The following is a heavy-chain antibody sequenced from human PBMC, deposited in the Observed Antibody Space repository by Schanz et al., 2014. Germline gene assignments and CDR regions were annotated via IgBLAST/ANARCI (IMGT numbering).Heavy chain of an antibody. CDR1: GYTFTDYY. J-gene: IGHJ3*02. D-gene: IGHD5-12*01. CDR2: INPNSGGT. CDR3: AREMLDIVATMDDDAFDI. Sequence: QVQLVQSGAEVKKLGASVKVSCKASGYTFTDYYMHWVRQAPGQGLEWMGRINPNSGGTNYAQKFQGRVTMTRDTSISTAYMEMSRLISDDTAVDYCAREMLDIVATMDDDAFDIWGQGTMVTVSS. V-gene: IGHV1-2*06.